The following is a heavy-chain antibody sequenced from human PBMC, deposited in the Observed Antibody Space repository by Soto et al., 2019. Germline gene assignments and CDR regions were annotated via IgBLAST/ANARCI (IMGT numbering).Heavy chain of an antibody. J-gene: IGHJ6*02. V-gene: IGHV3-74*01. CDR1: GFTFSSYW. Sequence: PGGSLRLSCAASGFTFSSYWMHWVRQAPGKGLVWVSRINSDGSSTSYADSGKGRFTISRDNAKNTLYLQMNSLRAEDTAVYYCARDLGYDSSGSVYYYYGMDVWGQGTTVTVSS. CDR2: INSDGSST. D-gene: IGHD3-22*01. CDR3: ARDLGYDSSGSVYYYYGMDV.